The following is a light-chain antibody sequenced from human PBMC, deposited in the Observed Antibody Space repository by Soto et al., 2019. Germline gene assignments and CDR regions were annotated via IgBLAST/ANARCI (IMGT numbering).Light chain of an antibody. J-gene: IGKJ2*01. Sequence: EIVLTQSPGTLSLSPGDRATLSCRASQSVRGSSLAWYQQKPGQAPRLVIYDVSSRATGIPDRLSGSGSGTDFTLTISRLEPEDFAIYCCQQYGTSPGTFGRGTKLEIK. CDR2: DVS. V-gene: IGKV3-20*01. CDR1: QSVRGSS. CDR3: QQYGTSPGT.